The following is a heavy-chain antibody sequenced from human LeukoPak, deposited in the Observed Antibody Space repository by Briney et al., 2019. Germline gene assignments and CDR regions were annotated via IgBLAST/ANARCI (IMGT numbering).Heavy chain of an antibody. Sequence: GRSLRLSCAASGFTFNNYGMHWVRQAPGKGLGWVAVIWYDGRSKYYADSVKGRFTISRDNSKNTLYLQMNSLRAEDTAVYYCARDQSRREGSYYIILDYWGQGTLVTVSS. J-gene: IGHJ4*02. CDR1: GFTFNNYG. D-gene: IGHD1-26*01. CDR3: ARDQSRREGSYYIILDY. CDR2: IWYDGRSK. V-gene: IGHV3-33*01.